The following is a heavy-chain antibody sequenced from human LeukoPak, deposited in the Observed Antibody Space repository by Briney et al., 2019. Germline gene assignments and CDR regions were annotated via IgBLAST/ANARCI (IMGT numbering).Heavy chain of an antibody. Sequence: PGGSLRLSCTSSAITFSSNWMSWFRQAPGKGLEWVANIKQDGSEKYYVDSLKGRFTISRDNAKNSLYLQMNSLRAEDTAVYYCATSQTTGGRYGNAFDIWGQGTMVTVSS. CDR3: ATSQTTGGRYGNAFDI. J-gene: IGHJ3*02. CDR1: AITFSSNW. D-gene: IGHD6-19*01. CDR2: IKQDGSEK. V-gene: IGHV3-7*01.